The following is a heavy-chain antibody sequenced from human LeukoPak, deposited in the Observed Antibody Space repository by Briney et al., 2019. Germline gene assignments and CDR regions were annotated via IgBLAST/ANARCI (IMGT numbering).Heavy chain of an antibody. CDR2: ISTSSIYI. CDR3: VRVDSSGYGLHWGLDY. V-gene: IGHV3-21*01. D-gene: IGHD3-22*01. CDR1: GFTFSSYS. Sequence: GGSLRLSCAASGFTFSSYSMNWVRQAPGKGLEWVSFISTSSIYIYYADSVKGRFTISRDNAKNSLYPQMNSLRAEDTAVYYCVRVDSSGYGLHWGLDYWGQGTLVTVSS. J-gene: IGHJ4*02.